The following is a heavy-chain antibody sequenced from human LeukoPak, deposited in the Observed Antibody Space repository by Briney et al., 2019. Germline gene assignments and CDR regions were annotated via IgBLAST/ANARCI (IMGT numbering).Heavy chain of an antibody. Sequence: GGSLRLSCAASGFSISDYYMGWIRQGPGKGLEWLSYISRGSGDISYADSVKGRFTISRDNAKNSLYLQMNSLRAEDTAVYYCARVFLGPRSGYYGDSGYWGQGTLVTVSS. V-gene: IGHV3-11*06. CDR3: ARVFLGPRSGYYGDSGY. D-gene: IGHD3-3*01. CDR1: GFSISDYY. J-gene: IGHJ4*02. CDR2: ISRGSGDI.